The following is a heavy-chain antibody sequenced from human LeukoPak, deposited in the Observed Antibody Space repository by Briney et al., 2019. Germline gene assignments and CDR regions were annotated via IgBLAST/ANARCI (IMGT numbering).Heavy chain of an antibody. V-gene: IGHV4-61*02. D-gene: IGHD3-10*01. CDR1: GDSISSGSYY. J-gene: IGHJ4*02. CDR3: ARAIWFGEGHDY. CDR2: MYSSGNT. Sequence: SQTLSLTCTVSGDSISSGSYYWSWIRQPAGKGREWIGRMYSSGNTNYNPSLKSRVTISLDTSKNQFSLKLSSVTAADTAVYYCARAIWFGEGHDYWGQGTLVTVSS.